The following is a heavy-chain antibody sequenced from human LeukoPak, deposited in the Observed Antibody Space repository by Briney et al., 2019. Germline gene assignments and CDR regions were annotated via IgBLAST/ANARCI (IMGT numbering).Heavy chain of an antibody. CDR2: ISGSGST. J-gene: IGHJ6*02. CDR1: GFTFSSYA. V-gene: IGHV3-23*01. Sequence: GGSLRLSCAASGFTFSSYAMNWVRQAPGKGLEWVSGISGSGSTYYADSVKGRFTISRDNSKNTLFLQMISLRAEDTAVYYCARSGGSSADVWGQGTTVTVSS. CDR3: ARSGGSSADV. D-gene: IGHD2-15*01.